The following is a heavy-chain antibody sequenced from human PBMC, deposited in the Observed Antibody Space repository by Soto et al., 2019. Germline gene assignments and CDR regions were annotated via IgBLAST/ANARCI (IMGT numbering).Heavy chain of an antibody. J-gene: IGHJ4*02. CDR1: GFIFSSYS. V-gene: IGHV3-21*01. Sequence: EVQLVESGGGLVKPGGSLRLSCAASGFIFSSYSMNWVRQAPGKGLEWVSSISSSSSYIYYADSVKGRFTISRDNAKNSLYLQMNSLRAEDTAVYYCARDWGDCSGGSCYPSGDYWGQGTLVTVSS. CDR2: ISSSSSYI. D-gene: IGHD2-15*01. CDR3: ARDWGDCSGGSCYPSGDY.